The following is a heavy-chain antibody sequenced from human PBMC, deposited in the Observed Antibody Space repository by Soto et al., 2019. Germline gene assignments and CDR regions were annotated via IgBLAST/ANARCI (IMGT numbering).Heavy chain of an antibody. CDR2: IYYSGST. CDR3: ARSPRGSGSYYLDY. J-gene: IGHJ4*02. D-gene: IGHD3-10*01. CDR1: GGSISSSSYY. Sequence: SETLSLTCTVSGGSISSSSYYWGWIRQPPGKGLEWIGYIYYSGSTNYNPSLKSRVTISVDTSKNQFSLKLSSVTAADTAVYYCARSPRGSGSYYLDYWVQETLVTVPS. V-gene: IGHV4-61*05.